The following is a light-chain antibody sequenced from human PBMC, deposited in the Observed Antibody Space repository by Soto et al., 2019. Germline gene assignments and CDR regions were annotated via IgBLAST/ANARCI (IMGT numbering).Light chain of an antibody. CDR2: EVS. V-gene: IGLV2-14*01. J-gene: IGLJ3*02. CDR1: SSDVGGYNY. CDR3: SSYTSSTTRV. Sequence: QAASVSGSSGQSITISCTGTSSDVGGYNYVSWFQQHPGKAPKLMIYEVSNRPSGVSNRFSGSKSGNTASLTISGLQAEDEADYYCSSYTSSTTRVFGGGTQLTVL.